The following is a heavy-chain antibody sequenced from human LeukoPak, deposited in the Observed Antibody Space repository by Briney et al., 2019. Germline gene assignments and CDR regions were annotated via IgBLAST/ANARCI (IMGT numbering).Heavy chain of an antibody. J-gene: IGHJ3*02. CDR3: ARGLDYYDSSEVDAFDI. V-gene: IGHV1-46*01. CDR1: GYTFTSYY. CDR2: INPSGGST. D-gene: IGHD3-22*01. Sequence: ASVKVSCKASGYTFTSYYMHWVRQAPGQGLEWMGIINPSGGSTSYAQKFQGRVTMTRDMSTSTVYMELSSLRSEDTAVYYCARGLDYYDSSEVDAFDIWGQGTMVTVSS.